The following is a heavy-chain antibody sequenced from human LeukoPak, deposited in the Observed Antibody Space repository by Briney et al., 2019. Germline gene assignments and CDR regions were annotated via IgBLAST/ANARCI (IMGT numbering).Heavy chain of an antibody. V-gene: IGHV3-21*01. CDR1: GFTFSSYS. Sequence: GGSLRLSCAASGFTFSSYSMNWVRQAPGKGLEWVSSITSDTNIYYADSLKGRFTISRDNAKNSLYLQMNSLRAEDTAVYYCARVLGAPIPAAAIDYWGQGTLVTVSS. CDR2: ITSDTNI. D-gene: IGHD2-2*01. CDR3: ARVLGAPIPAAAIDY. J-gene: IGHJ4*02.